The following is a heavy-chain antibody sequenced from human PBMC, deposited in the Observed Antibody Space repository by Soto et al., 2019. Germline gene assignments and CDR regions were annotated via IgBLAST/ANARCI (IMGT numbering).Heavy chain of an antibody. V-gene: IGHV1-46*01. CDR1: GYTFTSYY. Sequence: ASVKVSCKASGYTFTSYYVHWVRQAPGQGLEWMGIINPSGGSTSYAQKFQGRVTMTRDTSTSTVYMELSSLRSEDTAVYYCASAGVFRRRWCSENWCVPWGQGTLVTAS. CDR2: INPSGGST. CDR3: ASAGVFRRRWCSENWCVP. J-gene: IGHJ5*02. D-gene: IGHD2-8*01.